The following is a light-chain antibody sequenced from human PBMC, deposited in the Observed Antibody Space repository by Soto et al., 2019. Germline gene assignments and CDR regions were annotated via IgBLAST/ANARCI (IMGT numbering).Light chain of an antibody. V-gene: IGKV3D-20*01. Sequence: EIVLTQSPATLSLSPGERATLSCGASQSVRNNYLAWYQQKPGLAPRLLIYDASSRATGVPDRFSGSGCGAVFILTISRLAPADFAVYYCQQYGSSPFTFGPWTKVDIK. CDR1: QSVRNNY. CDR3: QQYGSSPFT. CDR2: DAS. J-gene: IGKJ3*01.